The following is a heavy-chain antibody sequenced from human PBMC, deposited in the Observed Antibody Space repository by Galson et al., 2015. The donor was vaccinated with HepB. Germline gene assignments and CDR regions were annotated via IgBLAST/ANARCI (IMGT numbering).Heavy chain of an antibody. V-gene: IGHV3-33*07. D-gene: IGHD3-22*01. CDR2: IWYDGSKG. CDR1: ASTFRGHG. Sequence: SLRLSCAASASTFRGHGMYWVRQAPGKGLEWVATIWYDGSKGYYADSVKGRFTISRDNSKNTLYLQMNSLRAEDTAVYYCARGNYYFDRRAYYWDFDYWGQGTLVTVSS. J-gene: IGHJ4*02. CDR3: ARGNYYFDRRAYYWDFDY.